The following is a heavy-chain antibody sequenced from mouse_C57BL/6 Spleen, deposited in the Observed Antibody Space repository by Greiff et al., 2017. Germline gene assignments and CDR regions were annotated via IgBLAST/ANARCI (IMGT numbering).Heavy chain of an antibody. CDR1: GYTFTDYY. D-gene: IGHD2-13*01. CDR3: ARGDSANYAMDY. V-gene: IGHV1-26*01. J-gene: IGHJ4*01. CDR2: INPNNGGT. Sequence: EVQLQQSGPELVKPGASVKISCKASGYTFTDYYMNWVKQSHGKSLEWIGDINPNNGGTSYNQTFKGKATLTVDKSSSTAYMELRSMTSEDSAVYYCARGDSANYAMDYWGQGTSVTVSS.